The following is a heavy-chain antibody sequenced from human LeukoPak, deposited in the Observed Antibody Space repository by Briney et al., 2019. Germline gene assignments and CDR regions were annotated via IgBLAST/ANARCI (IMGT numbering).Heavy chain of an antibody. CDR3: GRDRPHNWFDP. CDR2: IDNDGSDT. Sequence: GGSLRLSCAASGFTFTSHWMHWVRQAPGKGLVWVSRIDNDGSDTTYADSVRGRFTISRDNAKNTLYLQMDSLRAEDTAVYYCGRDRPHNWFDPWGQGTLVTVSS. CDR1: GFTFTSHW. V-gene: IGHV3-74*01. D-gene: IGHD6-6*01. J-gene: IGHJ5*02.